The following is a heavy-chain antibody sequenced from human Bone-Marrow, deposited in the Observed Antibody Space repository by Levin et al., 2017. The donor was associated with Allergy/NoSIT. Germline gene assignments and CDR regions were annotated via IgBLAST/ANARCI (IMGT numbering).Heavy chain of an antibody. V-gene: IGHV4-39*01. CDR3: TRRAPVRLDP. D-gene: IGHD3-22*01. Sequence: SETLSLTCSVTGGSISSSSYYWGWIRQPPGKGLEWIGSIYYNGDTYYSPSLKSRVTISINRSKNQFSLKLTSVTAADTAVYYCTRRAPVRLDPWGQGTLVTVSS. CDR1: GGSISSSSYY. CDR2: IYYNGDT. J-gene: IGHJ5*02.